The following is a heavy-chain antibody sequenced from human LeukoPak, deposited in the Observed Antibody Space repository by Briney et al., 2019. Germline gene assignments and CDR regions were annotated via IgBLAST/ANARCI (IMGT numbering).Heavy chain of an antibody. CDR2: IYYSGST. CDR1: GGSISSSY. J-gene: IGHJ5*02. V-gene: IGHV4-59*01. Sequence: SETLSLTCTVSGGSISSSYWSWIRQPPGKGLEWIGYIYYSGSTNYNPSLKSRVTISVDTSKNQFSLKLSSVTAADTAVYYCARTATVTTIEAGTFDPWGQGTLVTVSS. D-gene: IGHD4-11*01. CDR3: ARTATVTTIEAGTFDP.